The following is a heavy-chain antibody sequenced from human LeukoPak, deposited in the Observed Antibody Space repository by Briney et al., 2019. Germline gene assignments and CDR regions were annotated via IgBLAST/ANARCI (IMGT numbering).Heavy chain of an antibody. D-gene: IGHD3-3*01. J-gene: IGHJ3*02. CDR3: ARWITIFGVVITDAFDI. V-gene: IGHV4-30-4*01. Sequence: SETLSLTCTVSGGSISSGDYYWSWIRQPPGKGLEWIGYIYYSGSTYYNPSLKSRVTISIDTSKNQFSLKLSSVTAADTAVYYCARWITIFGVVITDAFDIWGQGTMVTASS. CDR1: GGSISSGDYY. CDR2: IYYSGST.